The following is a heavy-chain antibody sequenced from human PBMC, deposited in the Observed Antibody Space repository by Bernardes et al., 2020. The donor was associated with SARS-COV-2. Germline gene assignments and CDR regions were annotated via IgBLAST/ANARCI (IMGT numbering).Heavy chain of an antibody. J-gene: IGHJ4*02. D-gene: IGHD6-19*01. V-gene: IGHV3-7*01. CDR1: GFTFSRYW. CDR3: ARIESSGWRDYFDY. CDR2: VKPDGPKQ. Sequence: GGSLRLSCAASGFTFSRYWMTWVRQAPGKGLAWVANVKPDGPKQNYVDSLKGRFTISRDNAKNLMYLQMNSLRAEDTAVYYCARIESSGWRDYFDYWGQGTLVTVSS.